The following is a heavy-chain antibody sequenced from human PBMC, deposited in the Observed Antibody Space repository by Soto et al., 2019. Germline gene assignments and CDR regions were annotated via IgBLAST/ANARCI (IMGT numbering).Heavy chain of an antibody. J-gene: IGHJ5*02. CDR1: GGSISSGGYY. Sequence: QVQLQESGPGLVKPSQTLSLTCTVSGGSISSGGYYWSWIRQHPGKGLEWIGYIYYSGSTYYNPPLKSRVTISVXMSXNXFSLKLSSVTAADTAVYYCARFGIVVVPAASTWFDPWGQGTLVTVSS. D-gene: IGHD2-2*01. V-gene: IGHV4-31*03. CDR2: IYYSGST. CDR3: ARFGIVVVPAASTWFDP.